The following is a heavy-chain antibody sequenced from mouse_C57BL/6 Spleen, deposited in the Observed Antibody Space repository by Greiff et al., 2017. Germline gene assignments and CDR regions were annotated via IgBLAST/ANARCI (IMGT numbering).Heavy chain of an antibody. CDR3: ASGSNYDYYAMDY. V-gene: IGHV1-59*01. CDR2: IDPSDSYT. J-gene: IGHJ4*01. Sequence: VQLQQPGAELVRPGTSVKLSCKASGYTFTSYWMHWVKQRPGQGLEWIGVIDPSDSYTNYNQKFKGKATLTVDTSSSTAYMQLSSLTSEDSAVYYCASGSNYDYYAMDYWGQGTSVTVSS. CDR1: GYTFTSYW. D-gene: IGHD2-5*01.